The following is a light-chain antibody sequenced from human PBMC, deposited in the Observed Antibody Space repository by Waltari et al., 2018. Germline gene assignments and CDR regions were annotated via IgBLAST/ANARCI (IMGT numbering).Light chain of an antibody. CDR2: KIS. J-gene: IGKJ5*01. CDR1: HSLLHSASNTY. CDR3: MQATQLPIT. Sequence: DIVMTQSPLSSPVTLGQPASISCRSRHSLLHSASNTYLRWLHQRPGQPPRLLIYKISNRFSGGPERFTGSGAGTDVTLKISRVEAEDVGVYYCMQATQLPITFGQGTRLEIK. V-gene: IGKV2-24*01.